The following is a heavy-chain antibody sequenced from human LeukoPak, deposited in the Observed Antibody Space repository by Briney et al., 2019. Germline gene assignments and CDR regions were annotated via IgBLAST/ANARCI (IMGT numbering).Heavy chain of an antibody. CDR2: ISAYNVNT. V-gene: IGHV1-18*01. D-gene: IGHD3-22*01. Sequence: ASVKVSCKASGYTFTSYGISWVRQAPGQGLEWMGWISAYNVNTNYAQKLQGRVTMTTDTSTSTAYMELRSLRSDDTAVYYCARGSTARYYYDSSGYYRGAADYWGQGTLVTVSS. CDR1: GYTFTSYG. CDR3: ARGSTARYYYDSSGYYRGAADY. J-gene: IGHJ4*02.